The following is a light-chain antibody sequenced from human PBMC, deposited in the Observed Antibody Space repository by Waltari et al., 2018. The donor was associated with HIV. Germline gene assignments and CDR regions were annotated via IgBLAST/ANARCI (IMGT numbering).Light chain of an antibody. J-gene: IGKJ4*01. Sequence: VMTQSPATLSVSPGDGATLSCRANQSINHRLAWYQQRLGQAPRVLFFDTSTRAAGVPPRFGASGSKTEFTLTIDNVQSEDFAVYYCQQYTFWPLTFGGGTKVEI. V-gene: IGKV3D-15*01. CDR3: QQYTFWPLT. CDR2: DTS. CDR1: QSINHR.